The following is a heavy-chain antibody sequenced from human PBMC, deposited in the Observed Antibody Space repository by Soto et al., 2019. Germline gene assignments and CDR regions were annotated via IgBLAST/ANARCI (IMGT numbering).Heavy chain of an antibody. CDR3: ARDPLSSFAMDV. Sequence: ASVKVSCKASGYTFTRYHLHWVRQAPGQGPEWMGIINPSGGSTNYAQKFQGRVTMTRDTSTSTAYMELTSLESDDTAVYYCARDPLSSFAMDVWGQGTTVTVSS. CDR1: GYTFTRYH. D-gene: IGHD3-10*02. CDR2: INPSGGST. V-gene: IGHV1-46*01. J-gene: IGHJ6*02.